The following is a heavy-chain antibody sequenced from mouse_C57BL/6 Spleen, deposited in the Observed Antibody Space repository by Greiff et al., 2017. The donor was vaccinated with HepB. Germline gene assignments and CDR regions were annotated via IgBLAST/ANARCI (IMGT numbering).Heavy chain of an antibody. J-gene: IGHJ4*01. D-gene: IGHD1-1*01. CDR2: INPSTGGT. CDR1: GYSFTGYY. Sequence: EVQLQQSGPELVKPGASVKISCKASGYSFTGYYMNWVKQSPEKSLEWIGEINPSTGGTTYNQKFKAKATLTVDKSSSTAYMQLKSLTSEDSAVYYCARLGYYGSHAMDYWGQGTSVTVSS. V-gene: IGHV1-42*01. CDR3: ARLGYYGSHAMDY.